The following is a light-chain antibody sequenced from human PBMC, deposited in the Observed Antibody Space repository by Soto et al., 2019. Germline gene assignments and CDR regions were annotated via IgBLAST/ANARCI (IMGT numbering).Light chain of an antibody. Sequence: EIVLTQSPGTLSLSPGERATLSCRVSQSVSSSYLAWYQQKPGQPPRLLIYGASSRATGIPDRFSGSGSGTVFTLTISRLEPEDFAVFYCQHYDSLPITFGQGTRLETK. CDR3: QHYDSLPIT. J-gene: IGKJ5*01. V-gene: IGKV3-20*01. CDR2: GAS. CDR1: QSVSSSY.